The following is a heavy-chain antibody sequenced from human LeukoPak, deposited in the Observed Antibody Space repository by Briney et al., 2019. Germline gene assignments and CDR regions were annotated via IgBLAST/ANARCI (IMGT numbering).Heavy chain of an antibody. Sequence: GGSLRLSCAASGLTFSSYSFNWVRQAPGKGLEWVSSITPTSSYIYYADSVKGRSTISRDNAKNSLYLQMNSLRAEDTAVYYCARLRRNNDNSGYYYYYDYWGQGTLVTVSS. D-gene: IGHD3-22*01. CDR3: ARLRRNNDNSGYYYYYDY. J-gene: IGHJ4*02. CDR2: ITPTSSYI. CDR1: GLTFSSYS. V-gene: IGHV3-21*01.